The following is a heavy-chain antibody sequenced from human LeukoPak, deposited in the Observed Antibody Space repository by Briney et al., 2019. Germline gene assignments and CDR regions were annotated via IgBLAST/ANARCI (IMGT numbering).Heavy chain of an antibody. Sequence: PSETLSLTCTVSGYSISSGYNWGWLRQPPGKGLEWIGSIYHSGSTYYNPSLKSRVTISVDTSKNQFSLKLTSVTAADTAVYYCARARKQLPDYYYMDVWGKGTTVTVSS. J-gene: IGHJ6*03. V-gene: IGHV4-38-2*02. CDR2: IYHSGST. CDR3: ARARKQLPDYYYMDV. D-gene: IGHD6-13*01. CDR1: GYSISSGYN.